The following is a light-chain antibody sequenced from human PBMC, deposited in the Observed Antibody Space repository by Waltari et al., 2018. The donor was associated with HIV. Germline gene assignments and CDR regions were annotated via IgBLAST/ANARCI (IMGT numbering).Light chain of an antibody. CDR2: EAS. V-gene: IGKV1-39*01. CDR3: QQYYRSPFT. Sequence: DIQMTQSPSSLSASVGDKVTITCRASQSISHYVNWYQQKPGKAPKLLIYEASTLEGGVPSRFSGGGSGTDFTLAISSLQPDDFATYYCQQYYRSPFTFGPGTTVHIK. CDR1: QSISHY. J-gene: IGKJ3*01.